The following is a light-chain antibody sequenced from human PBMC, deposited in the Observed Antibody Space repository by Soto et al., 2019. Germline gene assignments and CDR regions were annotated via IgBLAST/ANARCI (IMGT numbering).Light chain of an antibody. Sequence: QSVLTQPPSASGTPGQRVTISCSGSGSNIGRNTVSWYQQLAETAPKLLIYSNHQRPSGVPDRFSGSKSGTSASLAISGLQSEDEAVYFCAAWDDSLTGLVFGGGTKLTVL. CDR2: SNH. J-gene: IGLJ3*02. CDR1: GSNIGRNT. V-gene: IGLV1-44*01. CDR3: AAWDDSLTGLV.